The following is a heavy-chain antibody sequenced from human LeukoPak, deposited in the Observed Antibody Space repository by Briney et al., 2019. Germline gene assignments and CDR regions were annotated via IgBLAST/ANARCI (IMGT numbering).Heavy chain of an antibody. Sequence: PGGSLRLSCAASGFTFSSYSMNWVRQAPGKGLEWVSSISSSSSYIYYADSVKGRFTISRDNAKNSLYLQMNSLRAEDTAVYYCARDGDSGSYQGYFRHWGQAALVTVSS. J-gene: IGHJ1*01. CDR3: ARDGDSGSYQGYFRH. V-gene: IGHV3-21*01. D-gene: IGHD1-26*01. CDR2: ISSSSSYI. CDR1: GFTFSSYS.